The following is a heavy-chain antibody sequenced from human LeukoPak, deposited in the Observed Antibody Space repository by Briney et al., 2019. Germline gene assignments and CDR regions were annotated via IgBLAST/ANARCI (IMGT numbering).Heavy chain of an antibody. Sequence: GGSLRLSCAASGLTFSSYSMNWVRQAPGKGLESVSSISSSSSYIYYADSVKGRFTISRDNAKNSLYLQMNSLRAEDTAVYYCARWYSSSWNDDSDIWGQGTMVTVSS. CDR1: GLTFSSYS. CDR2: ISSSSSYI. J-gene: IGHJ3*02. CDR3: ARWYSSSWNDDSDI. D-gene: IGHD6-13*01. V-gene: IGHV3-21*01.